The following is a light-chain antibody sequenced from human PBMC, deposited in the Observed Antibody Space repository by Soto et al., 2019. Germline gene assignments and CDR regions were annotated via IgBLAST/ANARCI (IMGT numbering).Light chain of an antibody. CDR3: SSYTRSSTYV. V-gene: IGLV2-14*01. J-gene: IGLJ1*01. Sequence: QSALTQPASVSGSPGQSITISCTGTSSDVGGYNYVSWYQQHPGKAPKLMIYDVRNRPSGVSNRFSGSKSGNTASLTISGLQAEDGADYYCSSYTRSSTYVFGTGTKLTVL. CDR2: DVR. CDR1: SSDVGGYNY.